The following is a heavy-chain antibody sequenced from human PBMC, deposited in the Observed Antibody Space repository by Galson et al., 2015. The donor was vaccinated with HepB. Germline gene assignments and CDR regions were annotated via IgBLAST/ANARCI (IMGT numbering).Heavy chain of an antibody. D-gene: IGHD3-3*01. Sequence: SLRLSCAASGFTFSSYAMSWVRQAPGKGLEWVSAISGSGGSTYYADSVKGRFTISRDNSKNTLYLQMNSLRAEDTAVYYCAKATRFLEWSSYYFDYWGQGTLVTVSS. J-gene: IGHJ4*02. CDR3: AKATRFLEWSSYYFDY. CDR1: GFTFSSYA. V-gene: IGHV3-23*01. CDR2: ISGSGGST.